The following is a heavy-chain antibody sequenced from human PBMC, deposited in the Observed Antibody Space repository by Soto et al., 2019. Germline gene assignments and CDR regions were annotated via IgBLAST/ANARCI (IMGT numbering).Heavy chain of an antibody. V-gene: IGHV3-53*01. CDR3: ARDRFGFLANGMDV. CDR2: IQSDGRR. D-gene: IGHD3-3*01. Sequence: PGGSLRLSCAASGFAASVIHMSWVRQAPGKGLECVSLIQSDGRRHNADSVQGRFSISRDNSKNTIYLQMNSLRVEDTAVYYCARDRFGFLANGMDVWGQGTTVTVSS. J-gene: IGHJ6*02. CDR1: GFAASVIH.